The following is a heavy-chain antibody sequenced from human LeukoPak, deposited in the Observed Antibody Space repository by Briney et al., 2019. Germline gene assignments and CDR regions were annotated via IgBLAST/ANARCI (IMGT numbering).Heavy chain of an antibody. Sequence: ASVKVSCKASGCTFTSYGISWVRQAPGQGLEWMGWISAYNGNTNYAQKLQGRVTMTTDTSTSTAYMELRSLRSDDTAVYYCARAEVVVAESYYYGMDVWGQGTTVTVSS. CDR1: GCTFTSYG. CDR2: ISAYNGNT. CDR3: ARAEVVVAESYYYGMDV. J-gene: IGHJ6*02. D-gene: IGHD2-15*01. V-gene: IGHV1-18*01.